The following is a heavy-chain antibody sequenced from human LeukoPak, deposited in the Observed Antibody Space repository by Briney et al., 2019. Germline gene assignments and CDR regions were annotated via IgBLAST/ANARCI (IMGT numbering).Heavy chain of an antibody. CDR3: ARWGVAVAPRSDYYGMDV. CDR1: GFTFSTYA. CDR2: ISGSGGTT. D-gene: IGHD6-19*01. Sequence: GGSLRLSCAASGFTFSTYAMSWVRQAPGKGLEWVSAISGSGGTTYYADSVKGRFTISRENAKNSLYLQMNSLRAGDTAVYYCARWGVAVAPRSDYYGMDVWGQGTTVTVSS. V-gene: IGHV3-23*01. J-gene: IGHJ6*02.